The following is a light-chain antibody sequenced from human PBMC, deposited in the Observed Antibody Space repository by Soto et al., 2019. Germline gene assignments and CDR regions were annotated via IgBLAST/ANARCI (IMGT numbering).Light chain of an antibody. CDR3: QQYNNYSPT. CDR1: RSISSW. Sequence: DTQMTQSPSTLSSSVGDRVTITCRASRSISSWLAWYQQKPGKAPKLLIYDASSLESGVPLRFSGSGSGTEFTLTIRSLQPDDFATYYCQQYNNYSPTFGQGTKLEIK. CDR2: DAS. J-gene: IGKJ2*01. V-gene: IGKV1-5*01.